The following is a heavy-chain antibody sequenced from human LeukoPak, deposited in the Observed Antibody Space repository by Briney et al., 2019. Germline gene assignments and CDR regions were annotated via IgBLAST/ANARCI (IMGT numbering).Heavy chain of an antibody. J-gene: IGHJ4*02. Sequence: PGGSLRLSCAASGFTFSSYATHWVRQAPGKGLEWVAVISYDGSNKYYADSVKGRFTISRDNSKNTLYLQMNSLRAEDTAVYYCASPLSGDLSQLTFDYWGQGTLVTVSS. V-gene: IGHV3-30-3*01. CDR1: GFTFSSYA. CDR2: ISYDGSNK. CDR3: ASPLSGDLSQLTFDY. D-gene: IGHD7-27*01.